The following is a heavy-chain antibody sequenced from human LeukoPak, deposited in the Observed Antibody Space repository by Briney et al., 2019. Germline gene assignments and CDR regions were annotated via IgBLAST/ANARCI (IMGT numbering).Heavy chain of an antibody. CDR3: AKTRGDYDFWSGYSIDY. V-gene: IGHV1-8*01. D-gene: IGHD3-3*01. Sequence: ASVKVSCKASGYTFTSYDINWVRQATGQGLEWMGWMNPNSGNTGYAQKFQGRVTMTRDTSSSAASMELSRLTSDDTAVYYCAKTRGDYDFWSGYSIDYWGQGTLVTVSS. J-gene: IGHJ4*02. CDR1: GYTFTSYD. CDR2: MNPNSGNT.